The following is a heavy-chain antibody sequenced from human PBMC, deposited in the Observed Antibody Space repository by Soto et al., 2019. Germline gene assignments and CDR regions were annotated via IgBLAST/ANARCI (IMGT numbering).Heavy chain of an antibody. J-gene: IGHJ5*02. CDR1: GYTFTSYG. D-gene: IGHD3-10*01. CDR3: ARDLLTMVRVITRENWFDP. V-gene: IGHV1-18*04. Sequence: QAQLVQSGGEVKKPGASVKVSCKASGYTFTSYGISWVRQAPGQGLEWMGWVSAYNGHTNYAQKFQGRVTMTTDTSTTTAHMELRRRRSDDTAIYYCARDLLTMVRVITRENWFDPWGQGTLVTVSS. CDR2: VSAYNGHT.